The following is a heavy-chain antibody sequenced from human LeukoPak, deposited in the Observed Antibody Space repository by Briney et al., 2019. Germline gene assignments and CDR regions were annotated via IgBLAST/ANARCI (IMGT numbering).Heavy chain of an antibody. D-gene: IGHD3-22*01. CDR3: ARLAEYYYDSSGYYYYFDY. V-gene: IGHV1-18*01. J-gene: IGHJ4*02. Sequence: EASVKVSCKASGYTFTSYGISWVRQAPGQGLEWMGWISAYNGNTNCAQKLQGRVTMTTDTSTSTAYMELRSLRSDDTAVYYCARLAEYYYDSSGYYYYFDYWGQGTLVTVSS. CDR1: GYTFTSYG. CDR2: ISAYNGNT.